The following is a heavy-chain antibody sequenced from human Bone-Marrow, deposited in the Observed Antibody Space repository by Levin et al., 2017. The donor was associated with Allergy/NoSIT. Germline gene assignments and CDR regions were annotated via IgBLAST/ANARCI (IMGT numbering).Heavy chain of an antibody. D-gene: IGHD1-26*01. V-gene: IGHV4-34*01. CDR2: IDHAGIT. CDR1: GGSFSDYS. Sequence: SCTVYGGSFSDYSWSWVRQAPGRGLEWIGEIDHAGITNYNPSFGRRVTISADASKKQFSLKLRSLTAADTTIYYCARGKNRHFGSYSGYYFDVWGQGALVTVSS. CDR3: ARGKNRHFGSYSGYYFDV. J-gene: IGHJ4*02.